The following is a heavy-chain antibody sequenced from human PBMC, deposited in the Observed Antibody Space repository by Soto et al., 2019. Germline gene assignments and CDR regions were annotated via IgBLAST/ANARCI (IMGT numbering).Heavy chain of an antibody. CDR2: IKTSGDTT. D-gene: IGHD2-21*02. J-gene: IGHJ4*02. CDR1: GFAFSNCA. Sequence: GGSLRLSCAASGFAFSNCAMSWVRQAPGKGLEWVSTIKTSGDTTFYADPVKGRFTTSRDDSKNTLYLQMNSLRAEDTATYYCTKDVTGDIGADFWGQGAPVTVSS. CDR3: TKDVTGDIGADF. V-gene: IGHV3-23*05.